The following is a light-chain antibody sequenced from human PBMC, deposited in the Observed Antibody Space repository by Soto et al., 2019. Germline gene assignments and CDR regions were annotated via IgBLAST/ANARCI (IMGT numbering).Light chain of an antibody. V-gene: IGKV1-27*01. CDR2: AAS. CDR1: QDISNY. J-gene: IGKJ1*01. CDR3: QKSNSAPWT. Sequence: DIQMTQSPSSLSASVGDRVSITCRASQDISNYLAWYQQRPGKVPKPLIYAASTLQSGVPSRFSGSGSGTDFTLTISSLQPEDVATYYCQKSNSAPWTFGQGTRVDIK.